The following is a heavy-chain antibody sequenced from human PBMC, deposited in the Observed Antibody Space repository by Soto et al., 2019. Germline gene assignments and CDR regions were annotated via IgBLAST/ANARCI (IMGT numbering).Heavy chain of an antibody. J-gene: IGHJ3*02. D-gene: IGHD3-9*01. V-gene: IGHV1-2*02. CDR1: GYTFTGYY. CDR3: ARDIYSVYYDILTGYSQRGPFDI. CDR2: INPNSGGT. Sequence: GASVKVSCKASGYTFTGYYMHWVRQAPGQGLEWMGWINPNSGGTNYAQKFQGRVTMTRDTSISTAYMELSRLRSDDTAVYYCARDIYSVYYDILTGYSQRGPFDIWGQGTMVTVSS.